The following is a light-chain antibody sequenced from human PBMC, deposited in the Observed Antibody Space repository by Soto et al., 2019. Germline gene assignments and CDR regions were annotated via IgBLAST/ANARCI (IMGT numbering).Light chain of an antibody. Sequence: EIVMTQSPATLSVSPGERATLSCRASQSVSSNLAWYQQKPGQAPRLLIYGASTRATGIPARFSGRGSGTDLTLTISSLQSEDCAVYYCQQCNDWPHTFGQGTKLEIK. CDR3: QQCNDWPHT. CDR1: QSVSSN. V-gene: IGKV3-15*01. CDR2: GAS. J-gene: IGKJ2*01.